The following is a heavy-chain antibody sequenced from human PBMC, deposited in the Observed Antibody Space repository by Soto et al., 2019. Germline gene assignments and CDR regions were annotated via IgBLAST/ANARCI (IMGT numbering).Heavy chain of an antibody. CDR2: ISSSGDTI. Sequence: QVHLVESGGGLVKPGGSLRLSCAASGFAFSDHYMTWIRQAPGKGLEWISFISSSGDTIHYADSVKGRFTISRDNGRNSLYLQMNSLRAEDTAVYYCFDIFLWGQGTMVTVSS. CDR1: GFAFSDHY. D-gene: IGHD3-9*01. J-gene: IGHJ3*01. V-gene: IGHV3-11*01. CDR3: FDIFL.